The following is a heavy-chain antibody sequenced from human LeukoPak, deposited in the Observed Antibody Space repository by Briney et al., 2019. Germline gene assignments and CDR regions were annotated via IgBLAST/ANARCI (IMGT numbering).Heavy chain of an antibody. CDR3: ARGRIFQWLVVYFDY. D-gene: IGHD6-19*01. J-gene: IGHJ4*02. CDR2: MNPNSGNT. CDR1: GYTFTNYD. Sequence: ASVKVSCKASGYTFTNYDINWLRQATGQGLEWMGWMNPNSGNTGYAQKFQGRVTMTRNTSISTAYMELSSLRSDDTAVYCCARGRIFQWLVVYFDYWGQGTLVTVSS. V-gene: IGHV1-8*01.